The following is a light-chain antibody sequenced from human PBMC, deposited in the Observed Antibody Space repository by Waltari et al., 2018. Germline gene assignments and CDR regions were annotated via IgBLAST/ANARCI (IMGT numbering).Light chain of an antibody. CDR3: AAWDDSLNGYV. CDR2: SNT. Sequence: QSVLTQPPSASGTPGQRVTISCSGSTSNIGSNTVTWYQHLPGTAPRLLVYSNTQRPSGVPDRFSGSKSANSGSLAISGLQSEDEADYYCAAWDDSLNGYVFGTGTKVTVL. CDR1: TSNIGSNT. J-gene: IGLJ1*01. V-gene: IGLV1-44*01.